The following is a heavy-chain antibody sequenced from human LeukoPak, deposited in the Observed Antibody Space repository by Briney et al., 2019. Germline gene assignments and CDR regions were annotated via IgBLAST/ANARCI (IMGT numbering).Heavy chain of an antibody. CDR2: INSDGTST. V-gene: IGHV3-74*01. CDR3: ARGARGYSYG. D-gene: IGHD5-18*01. J-gene: IGHJ4*02. CDR1: GLTFSSYW. Sequence: GGSLRLSCAASGLTFSSYWMHWVRQPPGKGLVWVSRINSDGTSTSYADSVKGRFTISRDNAENTLYLQTNSLRAEDTAVYYCARGARGYSYGWGQGTLVTVFS.